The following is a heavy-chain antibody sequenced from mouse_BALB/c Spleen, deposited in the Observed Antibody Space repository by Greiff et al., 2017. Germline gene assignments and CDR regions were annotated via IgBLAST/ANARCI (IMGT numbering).Heavy chain of an antibody. CDR1: GFTFSSYT. V-gene: IGHV5-12-2*01. Sequence: EVHLVESGGGLVQPGGSLKLSCAASGFTFSSYTMSWVRQTPEKRLEWVAYISNGGGSTYYPDTVKGRFTISRDNAKNTLYLQMSSLKSEDTAMYYCAGRGYDYSYYAMDYWGQGTSVTVSS. CDR2: ISNGGGST. D-gene: IGHD2-4*01. J-gene: IGHJ4*01. CDR3: AGRGYDYSYYAMDY.